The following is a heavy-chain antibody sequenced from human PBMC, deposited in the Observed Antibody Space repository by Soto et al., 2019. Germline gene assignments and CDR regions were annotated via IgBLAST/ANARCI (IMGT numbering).Heavy chain of an antibody. D-gene: IGHD2-21*01. CDR3: VRRLSLSYGHSGMDV. CDR2: IGTVGDT. CDR1: GFTFFTYG. J-gene: IGHJ6*02. Sequence: GGSLRLSCVASGFTFFTYGMHWVRQSATKGLEWVSGIGTVGDTQYLDSVKGRFTISRDNAHNSVHLEMDSLRAEDTALYYCVRRLSLSYGHSGMDVWGQGTTVTVSS. V-gene: IGHV3-13*01.